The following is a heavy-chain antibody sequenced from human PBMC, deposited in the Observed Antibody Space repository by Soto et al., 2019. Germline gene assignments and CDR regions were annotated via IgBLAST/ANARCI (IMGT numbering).Heavy chain of an antibody. CDR2: TNQGGTEK. D-gene: IGHD4-4*01. Sequence: EVQLVESGGDLVQPGGSLRVSCAASGFTFSNFWMSWVRQAPGKGLEWVANTNQGGTEKYYVDSVKGRFTISRDNAKNSLYLQMNSLRAEETAVYYCARKGLQGGRFGPWGQGTLVTVSS. V-gene: IGHV3-7*05. CDR3: ARKGLQGGRFGP. J-gene: IGHJ5*02. CDR1: GFTFSNFW.